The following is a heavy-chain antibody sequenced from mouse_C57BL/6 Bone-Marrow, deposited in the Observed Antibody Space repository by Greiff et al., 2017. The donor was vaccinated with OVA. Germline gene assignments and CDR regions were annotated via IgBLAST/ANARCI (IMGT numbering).Heavy chain of an antibody. V-gene: IGHV6-6*01. CDR3: TRGNSSGYWFAY. CDR1: GFTFSDAW. J-gene: IGHJ3*01. CDR2: IRNKANNHAT. D-gene: IGHD3-2*02. Sequence: EVKLMESGGGLVQPGGSMKLSCAASGFTFSDAWMDWVRQSPEKGLEWVAEIRNKANNHATYYAESVKGRFTISRDDSKSSVYLQMNSLRAEDTGIYYCTRGNSSGYWFAYWGQGTLVTVSA.